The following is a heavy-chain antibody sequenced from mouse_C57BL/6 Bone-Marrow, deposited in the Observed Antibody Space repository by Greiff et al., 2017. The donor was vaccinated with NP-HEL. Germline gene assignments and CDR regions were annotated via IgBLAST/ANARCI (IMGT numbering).Heavy chain of an antibody. J-gene: IGHJ1*03. Sequence: VQLQQSGAELVRPGASVTLSCKASGYTFTDYEMHWVKQTPVHGLEWIGAIDPETGGTAYNQKFKGKAILTADKSSSTAYTELRSLTSEDSAVYYCTREVFLLLWYFDVWGTGTTVTVSS. D-gene: IGHD2-10*01. CDR2: IDPETGGT. CDR3: TREVFLLLWYFDV. CDR1: GYTFTDYE. V-gene: IGHV1-15*01.